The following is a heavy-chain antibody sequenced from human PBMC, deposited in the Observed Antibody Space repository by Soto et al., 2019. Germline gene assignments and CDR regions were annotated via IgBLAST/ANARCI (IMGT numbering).Heavy chain of an antibody. CDR1: GFPFSSYW. V-gene: IGHV3-74*01. CDR3: AREYYGLLTGYYTDY. CDR2: ISGDGVTT. Sequence: EVQLVESGGDLVQRGGSLRLSCAASGFPFSSYWMHWVRHTPGKGLDWDARISGDGVTTYYADSVTGRFTDSRDNAKNTLSLQISGLRAEDTAVYYCAREYYGLLTGYYTDYWGQGTLVSVSS. J-gene: IGHJ4*02. D-gene: IGHD3-9*01.